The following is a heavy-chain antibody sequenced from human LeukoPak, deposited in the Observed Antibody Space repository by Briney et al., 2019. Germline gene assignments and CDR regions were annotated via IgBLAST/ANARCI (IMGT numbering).Heavy chain of an antibody. Sequence: SDTLSLTCTVSGGSISSSSYYWGWIRQPPGKGLEWIGSIYYSGSTYYNPSLKSRVTISVDTSKNQFSLKLSSVTASDTAVYYCARQGWFGELLSPLDYWVQGTLVTVSS. CDR3: ARQGWFGELLSPLDY. V-gene: IGHV4-39*01. D-gene: IGHD3-10*01. J-gene: IGHJ4*02. CDR2: IYYSGST. CDR1: GGSISSSSYY.